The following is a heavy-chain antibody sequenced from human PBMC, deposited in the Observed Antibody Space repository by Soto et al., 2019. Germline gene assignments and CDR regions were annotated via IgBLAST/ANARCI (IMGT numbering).Heavy chain of an antibody. J-gene: IGHJ5*02. D-gene: IGHD6-25*01. Sequence: SVTLSLTCTFAGFSIRSSYFYLGWIRQTPGKGLEFIGSMYYSGTTYYNPSLKSRVTISVDTSKNQFTLKLISVTAADTAVYYCAVVDSTGNWFDPWGEGALVTVSS. CDR1: GFSIRSSYFY. CDR2: MYYSGTT. V-gene: IGHV4-39*01. CDR3: AVVDSTGNWFDP.